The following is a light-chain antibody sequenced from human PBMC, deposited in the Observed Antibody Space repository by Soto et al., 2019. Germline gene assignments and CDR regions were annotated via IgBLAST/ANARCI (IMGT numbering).Light chain of an antibody. V-gene: IGKV1-39*01. J-gene: IGKJ5*01. Sequence: IQMTQSPSSLSASVGDSVTVTCRASQSISTFLNWYQHIPGQAPTLLIYGTSNLQSGVPSRFSGSGSGTDSTLTISSLQPEDSATYYCQQSYTAPITFGQGTRLEI. CDR1: QSISTF. CDR3: QQSYTAPIT. CDR2: GTS.